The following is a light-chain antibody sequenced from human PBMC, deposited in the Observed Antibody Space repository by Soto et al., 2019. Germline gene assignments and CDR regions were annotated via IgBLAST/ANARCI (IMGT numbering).Light chain of an antibody. J-gene: IGKJ5*01. CDR1: HDIARW. Sequence: DIQMTQSPSSVSAFVGDRVAITCRASHDIARWLAWYQQQPGKAPKLLIYAASTLESGVPSRFSATVSGTEFSLTITSLQPEDFATYYCQQLFDSPITFGQGTRLEIK. V-gene: IGKV1-9*01. CDR3: QQLFDSPIT. CDR2: AAS.